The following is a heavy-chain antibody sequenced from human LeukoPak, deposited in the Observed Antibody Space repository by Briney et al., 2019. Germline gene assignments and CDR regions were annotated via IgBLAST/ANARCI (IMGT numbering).Heavy chain of an antibody. V-gene: IGHV3-30*18. CDR2: ISYDGSNK. J-gene: IGHJ4*03. CDR3: AKDGVRDIPGPLDY. Sequence: GRSLRLSCAASGFTFSSYGMHWVRQAPGKGLEWVAVISYDGSNKYYADSVKGRFTISRDNSKNTLYLQMNSLRAEDTAVYYCAKDGVRDIPGPLDYWGKGPWSPSPQ. CDR1: GFTFSSYG. D-gene: IGHD2-15*01.